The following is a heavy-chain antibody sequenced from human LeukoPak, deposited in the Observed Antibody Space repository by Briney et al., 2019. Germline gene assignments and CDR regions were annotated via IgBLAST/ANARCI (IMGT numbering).Heavy chain of an antibody. CDR3: ARDWKLDY. D-gene: IGHD1-1*01. J-gene: IGHJ4*02. CDR1: GFTFSSYA. Sequence: GRSLRLSCAASGFTFSSYAMHWVRQAPGKGLEWVAVISYDGSNKYYADSVKGRFTISRDNSKNTLYLQMNSLRAEDTAVYYCARDWKLDYWGQGTRVTVSS. V-gene: IGHV3-30*04. CDR2: ISYDGSNK.